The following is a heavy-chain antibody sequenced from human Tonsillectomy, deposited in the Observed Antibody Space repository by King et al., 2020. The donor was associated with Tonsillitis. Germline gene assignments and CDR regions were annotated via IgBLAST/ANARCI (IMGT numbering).Heavy chain of an antibody. CDR3: GSGSLSSSGIDY. CDR2: IIPILGIA. V-gene: IGHV1-69*09. CDR1: GGTFSSYA. Sequence: VQLVQSGAEVKKPGSSVKVSCKASGGTFSSYAISWVRQAPGQGLEWMGRIIPILGIANYAQKFQGRVTITADKSTSTAYMELSSLRSEDTAAYYCGSGSLSSSGIDYWGQGTLVTVSS. D-gene: IGHD3-10*01. J-gene: IGHJ4*02.